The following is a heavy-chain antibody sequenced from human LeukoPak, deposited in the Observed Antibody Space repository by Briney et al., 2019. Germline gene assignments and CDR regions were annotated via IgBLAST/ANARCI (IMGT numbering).Heavy chain of an antibody. D-gene: IGHD2-21*01. Sequence: GGSLRLSCAASGFTFSSYAMSWVRQAPGKGLEWVSAISGSGGSTYYADSVKGRFTISRDNSKNTLYLQMNSLRAEDTAVYYCASIVVVIGHFDYWGQGTLVTVSS. CDR3: ASIVVVIGHFDY. CDR1: GFTFSSYA. J-gene: IGHJ4*02. CDR2: ISGSGGST. V-gene: IGHV3-23*01.